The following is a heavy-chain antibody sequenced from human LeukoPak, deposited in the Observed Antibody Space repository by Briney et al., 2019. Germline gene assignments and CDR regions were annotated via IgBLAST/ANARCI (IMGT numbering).Heavy chain of an antibody. Sequence: SETLSLTCSVSNYSINSHYYWVWLRQTPRKGLEWLGSIHRSGSVYYNDNPSLQSRVAMSMDSSNNQFSLGLTSLTAADTAIYYCARDQVAPATAIEFWGLGTLVTVSS. V-gene: IGHV4-38-2*02. J-gene: IGHJ4*01. CDR2: IHRSGSV. CDR1: NYSINSHYY. CDR3: ARDQVAPATAIEF. D-gene: IGHD2-2*02.